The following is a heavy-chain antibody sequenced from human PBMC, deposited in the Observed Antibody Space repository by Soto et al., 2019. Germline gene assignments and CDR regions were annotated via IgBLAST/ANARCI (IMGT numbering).Heavy chain of an antibody. CDR1: GGSISSYY. CDR3: ARDMTMVTTFAFDI. D-gene: IGHD4-17*01. CDR2: IYYSGST. J-gene: IGHJ3*02. Sequence: SETLSLTCTVSGGSISSYYWSWIRQPPGKGLEWIGYIYYSGSTNYNPSLKSRVTISVDTSKNQFSLKLSSVTAADTAVYYCARDMTMVTTFAFDIWGQGTMVTVSS. V-gene: IGHV4-59*01.